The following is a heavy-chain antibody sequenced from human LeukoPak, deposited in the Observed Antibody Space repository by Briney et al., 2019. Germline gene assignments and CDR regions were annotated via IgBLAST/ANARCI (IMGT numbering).Heavy chain of an antibody. D-gene: IGHD1-26*01. CDR1: GGSISSYY. Sequence: PSHTLSLTCTVSGGSISSYYWGWVRQPPGKGLEWIGDIYYSGSTNYNPSLKSRVTISVDTSKNQFSLRLSSVTAADTAVYYSARLASGSYGPLTPFDYWGQGTLVTVSS. CDR2: IYYSGST. V-gene: IGHV4-59*08. J-gene: IGHJ4*02. CDR3: ARLASGSYGPLTPFDY.